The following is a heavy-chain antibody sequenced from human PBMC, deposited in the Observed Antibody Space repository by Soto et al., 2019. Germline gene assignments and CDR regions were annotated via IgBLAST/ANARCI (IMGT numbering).Heavy chain of an antibody. J-gene: IGHJ4*02. CDR3: ARRPIRLLSRYFDY. V-gene: IGHV4-39*01. CDR2: IFYSGST. Sequence: SETLSLTCTVSGGSISSSSYYWGLVRQPPGKGLEWIGNIFYSGSTYYNPSLKSRVTISVDTSKNQFSLKLSSVTAADTAVYYCARRPIRLLSRYFDYWGQGTLVTVSS. D-gene: IGHD3-16*01. CDR1: GGSISSSSYY.